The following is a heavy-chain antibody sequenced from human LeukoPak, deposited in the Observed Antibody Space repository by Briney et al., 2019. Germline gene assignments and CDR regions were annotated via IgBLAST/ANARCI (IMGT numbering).Heavy chain of an antibody. J-gene: IGHJ4*02. V-gene: IGHV3-23*01. Sequence: GRSLGLSCAASGFTFSSYAMSWVRQAPGKGLEWVSAISGSGGSTYYADSVKGRFTISRDNSKNTLYLQMNSLRAEDTAVYYCAKGMVRGVIIAKSHFDYWGQGTLVTVSS. D-gene: IGHD3-10*01. CDR1: GFTFSSYA. CDR2: ISGSGGST. CDR3: AKGMVRGVIIAKSHFDY.